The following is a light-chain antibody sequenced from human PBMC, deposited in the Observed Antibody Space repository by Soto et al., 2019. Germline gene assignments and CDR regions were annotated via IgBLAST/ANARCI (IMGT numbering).Light chain of an antibody. Sequence: ELVLTQSPATLSLSPGERATLSCRASQSVSSNFAWYQQRPGQAPRLLIYDASNRATGIQDRFRGSGSRTEFTLTISSLEPEDFAVYYCQQGSNRPPLFGPGTKVDIK. CDR1: QSVSSN. CDR2: DAS. V-gene: IGKV3-11*01. CDR3: QQGSNRPPL. J-gene: IGKJ3*01.